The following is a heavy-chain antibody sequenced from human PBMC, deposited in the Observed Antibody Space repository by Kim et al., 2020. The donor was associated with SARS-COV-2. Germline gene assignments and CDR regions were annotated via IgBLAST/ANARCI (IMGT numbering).Heavy chain of an antibody. Sequence: YADFAKGRVTLSRDNSKTTVNRQMNSRRAEDTAVYYCAKAQWQIDMALDSWGQGTLVTVSS. D-gene: IGHD6-19*01. J-gene: IGHJ4*02. CDR3: AKAQWQIDMALDS. V-gene: IGHV3-23*01.